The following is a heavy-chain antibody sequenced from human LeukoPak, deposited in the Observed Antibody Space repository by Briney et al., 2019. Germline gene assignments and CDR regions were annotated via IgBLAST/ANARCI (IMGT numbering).Heavy chain of an antibody. CDR1: GFTFSRYA. J-gene: IGHJ4*02. Sequence: PGGSLRLSCAASGFTFSRYAMSWVRQAPGKGLEWVSAISGSGGSTYYADSVKGRFTISRDNSKNTLHLQMNSLRAEDTAVYYCAKDPYSSGWYESMYYFDYWGQGTLVTVSS. CDR3: AKDPYSSGWYESMYYFDY. D-gene: IGHD6-19*01. CDR2: ISGSGGST. V-gene: IGHV3-23*01.